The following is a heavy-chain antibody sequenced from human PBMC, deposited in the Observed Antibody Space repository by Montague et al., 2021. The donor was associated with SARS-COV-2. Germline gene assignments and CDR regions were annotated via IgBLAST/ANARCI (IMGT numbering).Heavy chain of an antibody. CDR3: ARGHLSVSVIVVVFTSAPYYFDY. CDR1: GGSFGDDH. CDR2: IKQSGST. J-gene: IGHJ4*02. V-gene: IGHV4-34*01. D-gene: IGHD3-22*01. Sequence: SETLSLTCGVYGGSFGDDHWSWIRQPPGKGLEWIGDIKQSGSTNYNPSLKSRVTISVDTSKNQFSLKLTSVTAADTAVYFCARGHLSVSVIVVVFTSAPYYFDYWGQGAQVTVSS.